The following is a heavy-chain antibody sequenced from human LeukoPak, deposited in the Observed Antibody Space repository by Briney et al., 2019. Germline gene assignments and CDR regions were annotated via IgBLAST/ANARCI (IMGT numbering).Heavy chain of an antibody. J-gene: IGHJ4*02. Sequence: GRSLRLSCAASGFTFSSYAMHWVRQAPGKGLEWVAVISYDGSNKYYADSVKGRFTISRDNSKNTLYLQMNSLRAEDTAVYYCARDTANYYDSSGLVYWGQGTLVTVSS. V-gene: IGHV3-30-3*01. D-gene: IGHD3-22*01. CDR2: ISYDGSNK. CDR3: ARDTANYYDSSGLVY. CDR1: GFTFSSYA.